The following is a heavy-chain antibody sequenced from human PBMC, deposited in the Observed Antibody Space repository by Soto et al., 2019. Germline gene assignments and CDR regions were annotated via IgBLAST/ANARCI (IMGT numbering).Heavy chain of an antibody. CDR1: GGSFSGYY. D-gene: IGHD3-3*01. Sequence: SETLSLTCAVYGGSFSGYYWSWIRQPPGKGLEWIGEINHSGSTNYNPSLKSRVTISVDTSKNQFPLKLSSVTAADTAVYYCARVDFWSGYYFDYWGQGTLVTVSS. CDR2: INHSGST. CDR3: ARVDFWSGYYFDY. V-gene: IGHV4-34*01. J-gene: IGHJ4*02.